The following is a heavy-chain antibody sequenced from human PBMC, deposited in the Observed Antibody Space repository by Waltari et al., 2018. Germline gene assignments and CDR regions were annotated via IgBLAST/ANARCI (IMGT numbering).Heavy chain of an antibody. D-gene: IGHD6-19*01. Sequence: EVQLVESGGALVQPGGSLRLSCVASGFTFSRYWMSWVRQAPGKGLDWVANINLDGSEKYYVDSVRGRFDISRDNAKNSLYLQMNNLRAEDTAVYYCAKNRRGYDSGWSYFDYWGQGTLVTVSS. J-gene: IGHJ4*02. CDR3: AKNRRGYDSGWSYFDY. CDR2: INLDGSEK. V-gene: IGHV3-7*01. CDR1: GFTFSRYW.